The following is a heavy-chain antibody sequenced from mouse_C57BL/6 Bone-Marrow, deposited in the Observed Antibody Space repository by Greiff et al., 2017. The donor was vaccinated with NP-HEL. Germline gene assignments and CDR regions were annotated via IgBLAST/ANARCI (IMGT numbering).Heavy chain of an antibody. V-gene: IGHV5-4*03. Sequence: EVMFVESGGGLVKPGGSLKLSCAASGFTFSSYAMSWVRQTPEKRLEWVATISDGGSYTYYPDNVKGRFTISRDNAKNNLYLQMSHLKSEDTAMYYCARHYYDSFAYWGQGTLVTVSA. CDR3: ARHYYDSFAY. CDR2: ISDGGSYT. J-gene: IGHJ3*01. CDR1: GFTFSSYA. D-gene: IGHD2-4*01.